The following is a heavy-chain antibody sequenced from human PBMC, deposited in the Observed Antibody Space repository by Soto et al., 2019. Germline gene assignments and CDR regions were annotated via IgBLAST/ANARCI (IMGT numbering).Heavy chain of an antibody. CDR2: ISDGGTST. CDR3: AKGRYAFDY. CDR1: GFTFSSYA. D-gene: IGHD6-19*01. V-gene: IGHV3-23*01. J-gene: IGHJ4*02. Sequence: GGSLRLSCAASGFTFSSYAMTWVRQAPGKGLAWVSRISDGGTSTYYADSVKGRFTISRDNSKNTLYLQMNSLRAEDTAVYYCAKGRYAFDYWGQGTLVTVSS.